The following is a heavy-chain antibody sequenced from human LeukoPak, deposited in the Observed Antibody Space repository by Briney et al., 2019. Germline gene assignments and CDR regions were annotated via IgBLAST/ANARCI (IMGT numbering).Heavy chain of an antibody. V-gene: IGHV3-53*01. J-gene: IGHJ4*02. CDR1: GFTVDSNY. CDR3: ARGDDSGYYDYFDY. CDR2: IYTGGNT. D-gene: IGHD3-22*01. Sequence: GGSLRLSCAASGFTVDSNYLSWARQAPGKGLGRVSTIYTGGNTYYAASVKGRFTISRDFSKNTVFLHMNSLRAEDTAMYYCARGDDSGYYDYFDYWGQGALVTVSS.